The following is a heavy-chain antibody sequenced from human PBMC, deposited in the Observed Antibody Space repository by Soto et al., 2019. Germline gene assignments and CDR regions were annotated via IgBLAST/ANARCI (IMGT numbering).Heavy chain of an antibody. D-gene: IGHD5-12*01. CDR1: GFTFSSYS. J-gene: IGHJ4*02. Sequence: GGSLRLSCAASGFTFSSYSMNWVRQAPGKGLEWVSSICSSSSYIYYADSVKGRFTISRDNAKNSLYLQMNSLRAEDTAVYYCARGGGWLPPHWGQGTLVTVSS. V-gene: IGHV3-21*01. CDR2: ICSSSSYI. CDR3: ARGGGWLPPH.